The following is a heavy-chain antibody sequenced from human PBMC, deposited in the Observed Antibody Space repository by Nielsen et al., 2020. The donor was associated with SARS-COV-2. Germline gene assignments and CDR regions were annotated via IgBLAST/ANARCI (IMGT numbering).Heavy chain of an antibody. V-gene: IGHV3-21*01. CDR2: ISSSSSYI. CDR1: GFTFSSYS. Sequence: GESLKISCAASGFTFSSYSMNWVRQAPGKGLEWVSSISSSSSYIYYADSVKGRFTISRDNAKNSLYLQMNSLRAEDTAVYYCAREVIRHFDNWGQGVLVTVSS. CDR3: AREVIRHFDN. J-gene: IGHJ4*02.